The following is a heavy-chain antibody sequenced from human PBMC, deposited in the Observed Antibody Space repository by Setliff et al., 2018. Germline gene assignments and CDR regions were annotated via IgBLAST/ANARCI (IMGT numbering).Heavy chain of an antibody. V-gene: IGHV3-33*06. D-gene: IGHD6-19*01. CDR1: GFTFSSNN. CDR2: IWFDGSYK. CDR3: AKDSARGWYGALDS. J-gene: IGHJ4*02. Sequence: QSGGSLRLSCAASGFTFSSNNMHWVRQAPGKGLEWVAVIWFDGSYKKYADSVKGRFSISRDNPKNMVYLQMSSLRAEDTGVYYCAKDSARGWYGALDSWGQGAPVTVSS.